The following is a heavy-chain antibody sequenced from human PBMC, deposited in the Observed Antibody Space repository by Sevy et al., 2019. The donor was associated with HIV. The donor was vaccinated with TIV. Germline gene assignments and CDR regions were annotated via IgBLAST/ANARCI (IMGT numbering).Heavy chain of an antibody. Sequence: GGSLRLSCSASGFTFSGSALHWVRQAPGKGLEYVSVISSSGSSAYYAESVRGRFTISRDNSKNTLYLQMRSLGAEDTAVYYCVKDSIFYDSSSGYRPFYYYGMDVWGQGTSVTVSS. J-gene: IGHJ6*02. V-gene: IGHV3-64D*09. CDR3: VKDSIFYDSSSGYRPFYYYGMDV. CDR1: GFTFSGSA. D-gene: IGHD3-3*01. CDR2: ISSSGSSA.